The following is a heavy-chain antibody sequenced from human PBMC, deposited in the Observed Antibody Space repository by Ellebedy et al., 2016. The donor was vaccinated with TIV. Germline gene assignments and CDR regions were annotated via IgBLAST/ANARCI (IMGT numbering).Heavy chain of an antibody. J-gene: IGHJ4*02. CDR2: IWYDGSNK. CDR1: GFTFSSYV. Sequence: GESLKISXSASGFTFSSYVMHWVRQAPGKGLEWVAVIWYDGSNKYYADSVKGRFTISRDNSKNTLYLQMNSLRPEDTALYYCAGLYGSGTYYNGEIDYWGQGTLVTVSS. D-gene: IGHD3-10*01. V-gene: IGHV3-30*02. CDR3: AGLYGSGTYYNGEIDY.